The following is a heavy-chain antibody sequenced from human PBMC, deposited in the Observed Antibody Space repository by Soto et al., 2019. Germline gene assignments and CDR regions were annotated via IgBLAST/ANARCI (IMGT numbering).Heavy chain of an antibody. D-gene: IGHD1-1*01. CDR1: GYTFTGYY. J-gene: IGHJ4*02. CDR3: AARGTRYGTALYYFDY. CDR2: INPNSGGT. V-gene: IGHV1-2*02. Sequence: QVQLVQSGAEVKKPGASVKVSCKASGYTFTGYYMHWVRQAPGQGLEWMGWINPNSGGTNYAQKFQGRVTMTRDTSISTAYMELSRLRSDDTAVYYCAARGTRYGTALYYFDYWGQGTLVTVSS.